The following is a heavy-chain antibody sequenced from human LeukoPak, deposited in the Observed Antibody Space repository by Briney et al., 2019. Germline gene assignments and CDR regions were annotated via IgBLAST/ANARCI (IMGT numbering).Heavy chain of an antibody. CDR2: ISAYNGNT. J-gene: IGHJ4*02. CDR3: ARENYYDSSGYYYPFDY. Sequence: ASVKVSCKASGYTFTSYGISWVRQAPGQGLEWMGWISAYNGNTNYAQKLQGRVTMTTDTSTSTAYMELRSLRSDDTAAYYCARENYYDSSGYYYPFDYWGQGTLVTVSS. CDR1: GYTFTSYG. D-gene: IGHD3-22*01. V-gene: IGHV1-18*01.